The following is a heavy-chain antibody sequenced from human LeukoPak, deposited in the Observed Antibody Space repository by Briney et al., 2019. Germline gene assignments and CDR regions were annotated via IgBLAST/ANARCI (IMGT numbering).Heavy chain of an antibody. D-gene: IGHD3-22*01. CDR3: ARGVDSSGYYVYDAFDI. J-gene: IGHJ3*02. CDR2: IIPILGIA. CDR1: GGTFSSYA. V-gene: IGHV1-69*04. Sequence: ASVKVSCKASGGTFSSYAISWVRQAPGQGLEWMVRIIPILGIANYAQKFQGRVTITADKSTSTAYMELSSLRSEDTAVYYCARGVDSSGYYVYDAFDIWGQGTMVTVSS.